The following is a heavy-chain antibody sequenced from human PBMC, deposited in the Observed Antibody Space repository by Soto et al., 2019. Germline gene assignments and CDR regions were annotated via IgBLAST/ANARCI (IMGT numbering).Heavy chain of an antibody. J-gene: IGHJ4*02. CDR1: GFTFSSYG. V-gene: IGHV3-33*01. CDR3: ARGGGVVVAATHFTPFDY. CDR2: IWYDGSNK. Sequence: GGSMRLSCAASGFTFSSYGMHWVRQAPGKGLEWVAVIWYDGSNKYYADSVKGRFTISRDNSKNTLYLQMNSLRAEDTAVYYCARGGGVVVAATHFTPFDYWGQGTLVTVSS. D-gene: IGHD2-15*01.